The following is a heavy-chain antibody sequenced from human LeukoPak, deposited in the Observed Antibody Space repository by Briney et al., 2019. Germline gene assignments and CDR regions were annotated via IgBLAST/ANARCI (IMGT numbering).Heavy chain of an antibody. J-gene: IGHJ4*02. CDR1: GFTFSSYS. CDR2: ISSSSSYI. CDR3: AREGYYYGSGSYYNN. V-gene: IGHV3-21*01. D-gene: IGHD3-10*01. Sequence: GGSLRLSCAASGFTFSSYSMNWVRQAPGKGLEWVSSISSSSSYIYYADSVKGRFTISRDNAKNSLYLQMNSLRAEDTAVYYCAREGYYYGSGSYYNNGGQGPLVTVSS.